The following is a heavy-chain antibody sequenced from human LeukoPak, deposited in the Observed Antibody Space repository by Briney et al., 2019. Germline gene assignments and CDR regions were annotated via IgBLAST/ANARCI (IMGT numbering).Heavy chain of an antibody. J-gene: IGHJ4*02. D-gene: IGHD5-18*01. CDR3: AKIGTPRLQWTYFDY. CDR1: GFTFSSYP. V-gene: IGHV3-23*01. Sequence: PGESLRLSCEASGFTFSSYPMSWVRQAPGRGLEWVSTTGASDGSTFYADSVTGRFTISRDNSKHTLSLQLNSLRAEDTAVYYCAKIGTPRLQWTYFDYWGQGTLVTVSS. CDR2: TGASDGST.